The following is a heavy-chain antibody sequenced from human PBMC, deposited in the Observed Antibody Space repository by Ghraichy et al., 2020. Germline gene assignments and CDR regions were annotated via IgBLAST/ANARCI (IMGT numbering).Heavy chain of an antibody. CDR1: GYTFTGYY. Sequence: ASVKVSCKASGYTFTGYYMHWVRQAPGQGLEWMGWINPNSGGTNYAQKFQGRVTMTRDTSISTAYMELSRLRSDDTAVYYCAREIQQDSYYFDYWGQGTLVTVSS. V-gene: IGHV1-2*02. J-gene: IGHJ4*02. CDR3: AREIQQDSYYFDY. CDR2: INPNSGGT. D-gene: IGHD5-18*01.